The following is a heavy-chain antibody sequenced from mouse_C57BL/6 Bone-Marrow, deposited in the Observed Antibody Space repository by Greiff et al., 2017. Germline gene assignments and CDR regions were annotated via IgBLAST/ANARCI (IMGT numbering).Heavy chain of an antibody. J-gene: IGHJ2*01. D-gene: IGHD1-1*01. CDR2: IYPRDGST. V-gene: IGHV1-85*01. Sequence: VQLQQSGPELVKPGASVKLSCKASGYNFTSYDINWVKQRPGQGLEWIGWIYPRDGSTKYNEKFKGKATLTVDTSSSTAYMELHSLTSEDSAVYFCARYYYGSSLRLFDYWGQGTTLTVSS. CDR1: GYNFTSYD. CDR3: ARYYYGSSLRLFDY.